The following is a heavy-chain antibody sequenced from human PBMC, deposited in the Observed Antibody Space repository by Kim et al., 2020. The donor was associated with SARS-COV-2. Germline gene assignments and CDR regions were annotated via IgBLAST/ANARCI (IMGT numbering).Heavy chain of an antibody. Sequence: ASVKVSCKASGYTFTNYYIHWVRQAPGQGLEWMGIFNPSGGRTSYAQRFQDRLTMTRDTSTSTVYMELSSLRSEDTAFYYCARSITMIVVNILEADTFDIWGQGTMVTVSS. J-gene: IGHJ3*02. CDR3: ARSITMIVVNILEADTFDI. V-gene: IGHV1-46*01. CDR1: GYTFTNYY. CDR2: FNPSGGRT. D-gene: IGHD3-22*01.